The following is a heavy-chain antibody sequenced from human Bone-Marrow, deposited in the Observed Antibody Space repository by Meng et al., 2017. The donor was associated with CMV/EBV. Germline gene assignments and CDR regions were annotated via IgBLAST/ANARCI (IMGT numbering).Heavy chain of an antibody. Sequence: GGSLRLSCAASGFTFSSYEMNWVRQAPGKGLEWVSYISSSGSTIYYADSVKGRFTISRDNAKNSLYLQMNSLRAEDTAVYYCARARTGWDLLMADWGQGTLVTVSS. CDR1: GFTFSSYE. J-gene: IGHJ4*02. V-gene: IGHV3-48*03. CDR2: ISSSGSTI. CDR3: ARARTGWDLLMAD. D-gene: IGHD1-26*01.